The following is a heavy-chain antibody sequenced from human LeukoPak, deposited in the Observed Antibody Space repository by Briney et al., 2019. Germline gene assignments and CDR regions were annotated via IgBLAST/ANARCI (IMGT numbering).Heavy chain of an antibody. J-gene: IGHJ3*02. V-gene: IGHV3-23*01. CDR3: ARTWDYGSGSYYLNDAFDM. CDR1: GFTFSSYG. CDR2: ISGSGGST. Sequence: PGGTLRLSCAASGFTFSSYGMSWVRQAPGKGLEWVSAISGSGGSTYYADSVKGRFTISRDNAKNSLYLQMNSLRVEDMALYYCARTWDYGSGSYYLNDAFDMWGQGTTVTVSS. D-gene: IGHD3-10*01.